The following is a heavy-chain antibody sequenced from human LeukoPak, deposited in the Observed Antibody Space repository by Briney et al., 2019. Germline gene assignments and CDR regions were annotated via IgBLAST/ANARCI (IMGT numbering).Heavy chain of an antibody. V-gene: IGHV3-30-3*01. J-gene: IGHJ6*02. Sequence: GGSLRPSCAASGFTFSSYAMHWVRQAPGKGLEWVAVISYDGSNKYYADSVKGRFTISRDNSKNTLYLQMNSLRAEDTAVYYCARGMDYGDYWPGAIHYYYYGMDVWGQGTTVTVSS. CDR2: ISYDGSNK. CDR3: ARGMDYGDYWPGAIHYYYYGMDV. D-gene: IGHD4-17*01. CDR1: GFTFSSYA.